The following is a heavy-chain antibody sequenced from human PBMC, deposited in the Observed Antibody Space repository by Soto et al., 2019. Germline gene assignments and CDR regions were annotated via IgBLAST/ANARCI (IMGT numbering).Heavy chain of an antibody. V-gene: IGHV3-23*01. J-gene: IGHJ4*02. CDR3: AKVRTPYYYDSSGQYYFDY. CDR2: ISGSGGST. D-gene: IGHD3-22*01. Sequence: PGGSLRLSCAASGFTLSSYAMSWVRQAPGKGLEWVSAISGSGGSTYYADSVKGRFTISRDNSKNTLYLQMNSLRAEDTAVYYCAKVRTPYYYDSSGQYYFDYWGQGTLVTVSS. CDR1: GFTLSSYA.